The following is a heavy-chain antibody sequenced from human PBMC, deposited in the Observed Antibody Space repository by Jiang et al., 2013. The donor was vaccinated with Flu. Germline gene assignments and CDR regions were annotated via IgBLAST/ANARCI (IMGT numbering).Heavy chain of an antibody. Sequence: VSNNSGAWNWIRQSPSRGLEWLGRTYYRSKWYYDYAVSVKSRITVIPDTSQNQFSLQLKSVTPEDTAVYYCARGGTNYFDPWGQGTLVTVSS. CDR1: VSNNSGA. CDR3: ARGGTNYFDP. D-gene: IGHD4/OR15-4a*01. J-gene: IGHJ5*02. V-gene: IGHV6-1*01. CDR2: TYYRSKWYY.